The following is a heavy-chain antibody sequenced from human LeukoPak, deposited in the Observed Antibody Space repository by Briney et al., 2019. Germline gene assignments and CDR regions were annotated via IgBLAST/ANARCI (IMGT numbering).Heavy chain of an antibody. J-gene: IGHJ4*02. D-gene: IGHD3-10*01. Sequence: PGGSLRLSCAASGFTFSSYAMHWVRQAPGKGLEWVAVISYDGSNKYYADSVKGRFTISRDNSKNTLYLQMNSLRAEDTAVYYCARGGFFGELLLYFDYWGQGTLVTVSS. V-gene: IGHV3-30-3*01. CDR3: ARGGFFGELLLYFDY. CDR2: ISYDGSNK. CDR1: GFTFSSYA.